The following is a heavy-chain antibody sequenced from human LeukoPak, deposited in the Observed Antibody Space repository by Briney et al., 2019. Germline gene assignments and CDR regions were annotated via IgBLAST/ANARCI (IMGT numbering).Heavy chain of an antibody. V-gene: IGHV4-34*01. CDR1: GASISSNGYF. Sequence: PSETLSLTCAVSGASISSNGYFWSWIRQPPGKGLEWIGEINHSGSTNYNPSLKSRVTISVDTSKNQFSLKLSSVTAADTAVYYCARGLAVDPWGQGTLVTVSS. CDR3: ARGLAVDP. J-gene: IGHJ5*02. CDR2: INHSGST. D-gene: IGHD6-19*01.